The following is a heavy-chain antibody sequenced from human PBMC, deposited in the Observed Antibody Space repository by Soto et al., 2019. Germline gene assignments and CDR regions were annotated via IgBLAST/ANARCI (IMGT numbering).Heavy chain of an antibody. J-gene: IGHJ4*02. V-gene: IGHV3-33*01. Sequence: TGGSLRLSCAASGFTFSSYGMHWVRQAPGKGLEWVAVIWYDGSNKYYADSVKGRFTISRDNSKNTLYLQMNSLRAEDTAVYYCAREGSGSYDFDYWGQGTLVTVSS. CDR1: GFTFSSYG. CDR3: AREGSGSYDFDY. CDR2: IWYDGSNK. D-gene: IGHD3-10*01.